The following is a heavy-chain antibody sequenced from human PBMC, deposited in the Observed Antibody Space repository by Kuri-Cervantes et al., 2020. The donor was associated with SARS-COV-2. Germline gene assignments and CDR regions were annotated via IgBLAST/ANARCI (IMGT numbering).Heavy chain of an antibody. J-gene: IGHJ6*02. V-gene: IGHV4-39*07. Sequence: GSLRLSCTVSGGSISSSSYYWGWIRQPPGKGLEWIGSIYYSGSTYYNPSLKSRVTISADTSKNQFSLKLSSVTAADTAVYYCASPNVYYYYGMDVWGQGTTVTVSS. CDR1: GGSISSSSYY. CDR2: IYYSGST. CDR3: ASPNVYYYYGMDV.